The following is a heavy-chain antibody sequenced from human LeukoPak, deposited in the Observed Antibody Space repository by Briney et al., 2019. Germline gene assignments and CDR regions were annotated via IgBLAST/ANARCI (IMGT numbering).Heavy chain of an antibody. J-gene: IGHJ4*02. D-gene: IGHD2-2*02. V-gene: IGHV4-34*01. Sequence: SETLSLTCTVSGGSISSYYWSWIRQPPGKGLEWIGEINHSGSTNYNPSLKSRVTISVDTSKYQFSLKLSSVTAADTAVYYCARGVSCSSTSCYRGIDYWGQGTLVTVSS. CDR1: GGSISSYY. CDR3: ARGVSCSSTSCYRGIDY. CDR2: INHSGST.